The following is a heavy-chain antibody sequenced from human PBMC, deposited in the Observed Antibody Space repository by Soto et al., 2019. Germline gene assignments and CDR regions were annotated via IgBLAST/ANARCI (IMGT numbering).Heavy chain of an antibody. CDR3: AKNIVATIGSSRFDP. J-gene: IGHJ5*02. Sequence: GGSLRLSCAASGFTFSSYAMSWVRQAPGKGLEWVSAISGSGGSTYYADSVKGRFTISRDNSKNTLYLQMNSLRAEDTAVYYCAKNIVATIGSSRFDPWGQGTLVTVSS. CDR2: ISGSGGST. CDR1: GFTFSSYA. D-gene: IGHD5-12*01. V-gene: IGHV3-23*01.